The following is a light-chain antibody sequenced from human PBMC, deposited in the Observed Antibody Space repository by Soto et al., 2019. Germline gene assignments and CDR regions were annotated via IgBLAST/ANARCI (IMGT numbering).Light chain of an antibody. Sequence: QSALTQPASVSRSPGQSITISCTGTSSDVGSYNLVSWYQQHPGKAPKFMIYEATKRTSGVSNRFSGSKSGNTASLTISGLQAEDEADYYCCSYAGSSTYVFGTGTKLTVL. CDR2: EAT. CDR3: CSYAGSSTYV. CDR1: SSDVGSYNL. J-gene: IGLJ1*01. V-gene: IGLV2-23*01.